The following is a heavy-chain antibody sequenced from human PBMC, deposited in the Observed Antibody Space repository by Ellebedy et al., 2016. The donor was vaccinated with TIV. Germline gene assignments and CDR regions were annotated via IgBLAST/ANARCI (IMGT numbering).Heavy chain of an antibody. V-gene: IGHV5-51*01. CDR1: GYSFTSYW. J-gene: IGHJ4*02. CDR3: ARLLGYGDEGYYFDY. CDR2: IYPGDSDT. D-gene: IGHD4-17*01. Sequence: GGSLRLSXKGSGYSFTSYWIGWVRQMPGKGLEWMGIIYPGDSDTRYSPSFQGQVTISADKSISTAYLQWSSLKASDTAMYYCARLLGYGDEGYYFDYWGQGTLVTVSS.